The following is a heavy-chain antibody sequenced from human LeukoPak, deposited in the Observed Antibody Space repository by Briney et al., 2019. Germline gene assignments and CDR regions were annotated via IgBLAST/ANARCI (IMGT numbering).Heavy chain of an antibody. Sequence: GGSLRLSCAASGFTFSSYGMHWVRRAPGKGLEWVAVIWYDGSNKYYADSVKGRFTISRDNSKNTLYLQMNSLRAEDTAVYYCARDLKVGATTALDYWGQGTLVTVSS. J-gene: IGHJ4*02. CDR2: IWYDGSNK. V-gene: IGHV3-33*01. CDR1: GFTFSSYG. CDR3: ARDLKVGATTALDY. D-gene: IGHD1-26*01.